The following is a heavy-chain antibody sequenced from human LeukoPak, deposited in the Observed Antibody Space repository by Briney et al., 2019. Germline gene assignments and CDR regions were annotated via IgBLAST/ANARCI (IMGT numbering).Heavy chain of an antibody. V-gene: IGHV5-51*01. CDR2: IYPDDSDT. D-gene: IGHD1-1*01. CDR3: ARRSDSTGDYFDY. J-gene: IGHJ4*02. Sequence: GESLKISCQGSGYSFTNYWIGWVRQMPGKGLEWMEIIYPDDSDTRFSPSFQGQVTISADKSITTAYLHWSSLKASDTAMYYCARRSDSTGDYFDYWGQGTLVTVSS. CDR1: GYSFTNYW.